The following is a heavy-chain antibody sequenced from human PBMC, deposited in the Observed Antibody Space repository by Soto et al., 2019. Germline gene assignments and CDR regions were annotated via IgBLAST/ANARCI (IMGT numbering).Heavy chain of an antibody. J-gene: IGHJ6*02. D-gene: IGHD3-3*01. CDR1: GGTFSSYA. Sequence: GASLKVSCKASGGTFSSYAISWVRQAPGQGLEWMGGIIPIFGTANYAQKFQGRVTITADESTSTAYMELSSLRSEDTAVYYCARDYDFWSGYYTLSYGMDVWGQGTTVTV. CDR3: ARDYDFWSGYYTLSYGMDV. V-gene: IGHV1-69*13. CDR2: IIPIFGTA.